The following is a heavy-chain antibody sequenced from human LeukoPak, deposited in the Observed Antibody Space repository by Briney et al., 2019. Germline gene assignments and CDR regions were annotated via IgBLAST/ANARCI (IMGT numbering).Heavy chain of an antibody. CDR2: MNPNRCNT. D-gene: IGHD3-10*01. Sequence: ASVKVSCKASGYTFTSYDINWVRQANGQGLEWMGWMNPNRCNTGYAQKFQGRVTMTRNTSISTAYMELSSLRSEDTAVYYCARVGSALWFGELLYYYYGMDVWGQGTTVTVSS. V-gene: IGHV1-8*01. CDR1: GYTFTSYD. J-gene: IGHJ6*02. CDR3: ARVGSALWFGELLYYYYGMDV.